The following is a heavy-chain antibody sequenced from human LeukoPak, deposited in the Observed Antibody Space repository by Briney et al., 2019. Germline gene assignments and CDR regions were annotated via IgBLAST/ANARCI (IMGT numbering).Heavy chain of an antibody. Sequence: PSETLSLTCTVSGGSISSSSYYWGWIRQPPGKGLEWIGSIYYSGSTNYNPSLKSRITISVDKSKNQFSLKLSSVTAADTAVYYCARERSGSEIFARSFDIWGQGKKVTVFS. CDR3: ARERSGSEIFARSFDI. CDR2: IYYSGST. J-gene: IGHJ3*02. V-gene: IGHV4-39*07. CDR1: GGSISSSSYY. D-gene: IGHD3-3*01.